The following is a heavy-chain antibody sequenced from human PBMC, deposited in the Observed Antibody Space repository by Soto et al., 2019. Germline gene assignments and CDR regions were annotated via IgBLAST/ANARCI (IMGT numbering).Heavy chain of an antibody. V-gene: IGHV4-59*01. J-gene: IGHJ4*02. CDR2: IYYSGST. CDR1: GGSISSYY. CDR3: ARDSGYSSGWYPFDY. Sequence: PSETLSVTCTVSGGSISSYYWSWSRQPPWKGLEWIGYIYYSGSTNYNPSLKSRVTISVDTSKNQFSLKLSSVTAADTAVYYCARDSGYSSGWYPFDYWGQGTLVTVSS. D-gene: IGHD6-19*01.